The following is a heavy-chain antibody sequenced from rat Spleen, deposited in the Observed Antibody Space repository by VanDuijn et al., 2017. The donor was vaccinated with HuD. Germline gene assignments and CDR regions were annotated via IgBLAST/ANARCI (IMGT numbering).Heavy chain of an antibody. CDR3: ARHGGLRNWFAY. Sequence: EVQLVESGGGLVQPGRPLKISCTDSGLNFSNYDMAWVRQAPTKGLEWIASISTGGDNTYYRDSVKGRFTISRDDAKNTQYLQMDSLRSGDTATYYCARHGGLRNWFAYWGQGTLVTVSS. D-gene: IGHD4-1*01. CDR2: ISTGGDNT. J-gene: IGHJ3*01. CDR1: GLNFSNYD. V-gene: IGHV5S13*01.